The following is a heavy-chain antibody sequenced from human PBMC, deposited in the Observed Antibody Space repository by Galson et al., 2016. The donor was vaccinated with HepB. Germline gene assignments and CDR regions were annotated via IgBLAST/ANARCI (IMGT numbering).Heavy chain of an antibody. Sequence: SLRLSCAVSGFTLVGNGFSWVRQAPGKGLEWVSDIVRGGNTLYADSVKGRFTISKDISKNTLYLQMNSLRVEDTAIYYCSGHGGGSAWGQGTLVTVSS. J-gene: IGHJ4*02. CDR1: GFTLVGNG. V-gene: IGHV3-23*01. D-gene: IGHD1-26*01. CDR3: SGHGGGSA. CDR2: IVRGGNT.